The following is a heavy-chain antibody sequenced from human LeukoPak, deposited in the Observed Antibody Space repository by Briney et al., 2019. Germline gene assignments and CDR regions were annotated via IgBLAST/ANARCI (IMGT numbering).Heavy chain of an antibody. CDR2: IIPIFGTA. J-gene: IGHJ3*02. CDR1: GGTFSSYA. CDR3: ARGLRFLDSFDI. V-gene: IGHV1-69*01. Sequence: SVKVSCKASGGTFSSYAISWVRQAPGQGLEWMGEIIPIFGTANYAQKFQGRVTITADESTSTAYMELSSLRSEDTAVYYCARGLRFLDSFDIWGQGTMVTVSS. D-gene: IGHD3-3*01.